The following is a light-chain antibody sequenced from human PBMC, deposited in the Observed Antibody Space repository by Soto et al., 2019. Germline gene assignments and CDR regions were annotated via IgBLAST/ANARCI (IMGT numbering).Light chain of an antibody. CDR1: SSDIGRYNY. CDR2: DVS. J-gene: IGLJ1*01. CDR3: GSYISSSTYV. Sequence: QSALTQPASVSGSPGQSITISCTGTSSDIGRYNYVSWYQQYPGKAPKFMIYDVSNRPSGVSKRFSGSKSGNTASLTISGLQAEDEAYYYCGSYISSSTYVFGTGTKLTVL. V-gene: IGLV2-14*01.